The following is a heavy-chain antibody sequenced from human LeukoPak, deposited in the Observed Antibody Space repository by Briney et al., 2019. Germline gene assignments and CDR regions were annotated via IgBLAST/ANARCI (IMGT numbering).Heavy chain of an antibody. Sequence: GGSLRLSCAASGFTFSSSDMHWVRQAPGKGLEWVAVISYDATNKYYADSVKGRFTLSRDNSKNTLYLQMNSLRGEDTAVYYCAKDLGVQWRLPYYSDYWGQGTLVTVSS. CDR2: ISYDATNK. D-gene: IGHD3-3*01. CDR3: AKDLGVQWRLPYYSDY. CDR1: GFTFSSSD. J-gene: IGHJ4*02. V-gene: IGHV3-30*18.